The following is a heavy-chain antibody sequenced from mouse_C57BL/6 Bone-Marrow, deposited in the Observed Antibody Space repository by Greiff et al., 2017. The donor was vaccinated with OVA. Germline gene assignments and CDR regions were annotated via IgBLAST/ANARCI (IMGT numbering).Heavy chain of an antibody. CDR2: IYPSDSET. CDR1: GYTFTSYW. D-gene: IGHD1-1*01. Sequence: QVQLQQPGAELVRPGSLVKLSCKASGYTFTSYWMHWVKQRPIQGLEWIGNIYPSDSETHYNQKFKDKATLTVDKSSSTAYMQLSSLTSEDSAVYYCARRELYGPYYFDYWGQGTTLTVSS. V-gene: IGHV1-52*01. CDR3: ARRELYGPYYFDY. J-gene: IGHJ2*01.